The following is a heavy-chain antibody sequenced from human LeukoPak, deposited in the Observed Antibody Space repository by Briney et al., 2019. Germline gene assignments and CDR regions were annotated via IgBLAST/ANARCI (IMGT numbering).Heavy chain of an antibody. CDR2: IWYDGSNK. CDR3: AKTRPGKPFEFDI. CDR1: GFTFFSYG. J-gene: IGHJ3*02. V-gene: IGHV3-33*06. Sequence: GRSLRLSCAASGFTFFSYGMHWVRQAPGKGLEWVSLIWYDGSNKYYADSVKGRFTISRDNSQNTLSLQMNSLGAEDTAVYYCAKTRPGKPFEFDIWGQGTMVTVSS. D-gene: IGHD1-1*01.